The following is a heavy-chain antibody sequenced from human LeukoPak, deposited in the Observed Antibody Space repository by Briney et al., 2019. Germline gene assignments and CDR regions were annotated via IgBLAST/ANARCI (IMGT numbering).Heavy chain of an antibody. CDR1: GGSISSGSYY. CDR3: ARGEAIAARRTSGNWFDP. D-gene: IGHD6-6*01. Sequence: TLSLTCTVSGGSISSGSYYWSWIRQPAGKGLEWIGRIYTSGSTNYNPSLKSRVTISVDTSKNQFSLKLSSVTAADTAVYYCARGEAIAARRTSGNWFDPWGQGTLVTVSS. V-gene: IGHV4-61*02. CDR2: IYTSGST. J-gene: IGHJ5*02.